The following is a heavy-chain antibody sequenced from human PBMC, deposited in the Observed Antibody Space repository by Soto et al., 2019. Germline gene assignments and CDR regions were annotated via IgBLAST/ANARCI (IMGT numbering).Heavy chain of an antibody. D-gene: IGHD1-26*01. Sequence: SGGGVVQPGRSLRLSCAASGFTFSSYGMHWVRQAPGKGLEWVAVIWYDGSNKYYADSVKGRFTISRDNSKNTLYLQMNSLRAEDTAVYYCASCGSYYFDYWGQGTLVTVSS. J-gene: IGHJ4*02. CDR2: IWYDGSNK. V-gene: IGHV3-33*01. CDR1: GFTFSSYG. CDR3: ASCGSYYFDY.